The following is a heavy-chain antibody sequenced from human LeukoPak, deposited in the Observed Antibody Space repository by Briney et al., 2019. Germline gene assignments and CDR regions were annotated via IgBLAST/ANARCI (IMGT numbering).Heavy chain of an antibody. J-gene: IGHJ5*02. V-gene: IGHV4-59*01. CDR3: ARGPVTPIQNWFDP. CDR2: IYYSGST. CDR1: GGSISSYY. Sequence: SETLSLTCTVSGGSISSYYWSWIRQPPGKGLEWIGYIYYSGSTNYNPSLKSRVTISVDTSKNQFSLKLSSVTAADTAVYYCARGPVTPIQNWFDPWGQGTLVTVSS. D-gene: IGHD4-17*01.